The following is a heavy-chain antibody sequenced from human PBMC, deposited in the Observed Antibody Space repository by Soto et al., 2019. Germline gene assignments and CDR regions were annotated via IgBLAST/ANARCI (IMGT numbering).Heavy chain of an antibody. Sequence: AGGSLRLSCAASGFTFSSYAMHWVRQAPGKGLEWVAVISYDGSNKYYADSVKGRFTISRDNSKNTLYLQMNSLRAEDTAVYYCARDERFLEWLLYPGDGMDVWGQGTTVTVSS. D-gene: IGHD3-3*01. CDR3: ARDERFLEWLLYPGDGMDV. CDR2: ISYDGSNK. V-gene: IGHV3-30-3*01. J-gene: IGHJ6*02. CDR1: GFTFSSYA.